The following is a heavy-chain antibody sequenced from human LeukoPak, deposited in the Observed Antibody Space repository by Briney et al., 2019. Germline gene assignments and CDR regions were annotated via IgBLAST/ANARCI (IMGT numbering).Heavy chain of an antibody. V-gene: IGHV5-51*01. CDR3: ARGHCSGGSCYSVGEY. CDR1: GYSFTNYW. Sequence: GESLQISCKGSGYSFTNYWIGWVRQMPGKGLEWMGIIYPDDSDTRYSPSFQGQVIISADTSISTAYLQWSSLKASDTAMYYCARGHCSGGSCYSVGEYWGQGTLVTVSS. D-gene: IGHD2-15*01. J-gene: IGHJ4*02. CDR2: IYPDDSDT.